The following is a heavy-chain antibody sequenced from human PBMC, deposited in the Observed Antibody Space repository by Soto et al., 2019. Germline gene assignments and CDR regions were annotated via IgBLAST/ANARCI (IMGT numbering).Heavy chain of an antibody. V-gene: IGHV1-69*13. Sequence: SVKVSCKASGGTFSSYAISWVRQAPGQGLEWMGGIIPIFGTANYAQKFQGRVTITADESTSTAYMELSSLRSEDTAVYYCARDRSSGYYFRYHYGMDVCGQGTTVTVSS. J-gene: IGHJ6*02. CDR2: IIPIFGTA. CDR3: ARDRSSGYYFRYHYGMDV. D-gene: IGHD3-22*01. CDR1: GGTFSSYA.